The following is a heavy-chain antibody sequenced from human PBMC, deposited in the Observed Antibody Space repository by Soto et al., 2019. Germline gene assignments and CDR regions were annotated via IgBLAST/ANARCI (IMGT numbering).Heavy chain of an antibody. D-gene: IGHD1-26*01. CDR3: ARDLGILVGMDV. V-gene: IGHV3-48*02. Sequence: EMQLVESGGGLVQPGASLRLSCAASGFMFNRYSMNWVRQAPGKGLEWVAYISSSGANVYYANSVRGRLTISRDNDNNLVYLQINTLRDEDTAHYYCARDLGILVGMDVWGQGTTVAVSS. CDR1: GFMFNRYS. CDR2: ISSSGANV. J-gene: IGHJ6*02.